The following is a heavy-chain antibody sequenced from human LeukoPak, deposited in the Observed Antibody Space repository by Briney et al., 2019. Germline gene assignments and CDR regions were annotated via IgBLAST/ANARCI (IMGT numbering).Heavy chain of an antibody. Sequence: ASVKVSCKASGYTFTGYYMHWVRQAPGQGLEWMGWINPNSGGTNYAQKFQGRVTMTRDTSISTAYMELSSLRSDDTAVYYCARESRTTGTTSTDWGQGTLVTVSS. V-gene: IGHV1-2*02. D-gene: IGHD1-1*01. CDR1: GYTFTGYY. CDR3: ARESRTTGTTSTD. J-gene: IGHJ4*01. CDR2: INPNSGGT.